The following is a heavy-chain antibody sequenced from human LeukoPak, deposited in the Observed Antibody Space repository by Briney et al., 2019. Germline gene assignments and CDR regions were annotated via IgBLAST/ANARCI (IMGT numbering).Heavy chain of an antibody. J-gene: IGHJ4*02. Sequence: GGSLRLSCVASGLPIGDFAMHWVRQAPGQGLEWVSLISGDGVSTFFTGSVKGRFSISRDNSKNSLFLEMGSLRTEDTAMYYCARESGKFDYWGQGTLVAVSS. CDR2: ISGDGVST. V-gene: IGHV3-43*02. CDR3: ARESGKFDY. CDR1: GLPIGDFA.